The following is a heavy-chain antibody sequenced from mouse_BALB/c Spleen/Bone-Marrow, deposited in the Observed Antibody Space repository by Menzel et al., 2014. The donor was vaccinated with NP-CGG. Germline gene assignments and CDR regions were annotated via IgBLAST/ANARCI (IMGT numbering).Heavy chain of an antibody. Sequence: EVQGVESGAELVKPGASVQLSCTASGFNIKDTYMHWVKQRPEQGLEWIGRIVPANGNTKYDPKFQGKATITAHTSSNTAYLQHSSLTSEDTAVYYCASYYYGSSGFAYVGQGTLVTSSA. D-gene: IGHD1-1*01. V-gene: IGHV14-3*02. CDR2: IVPANGNT. CDR1: GFNIKDTY. CDR3: ASYYYGSSGFAY. J-gene: IGHJ3*01.